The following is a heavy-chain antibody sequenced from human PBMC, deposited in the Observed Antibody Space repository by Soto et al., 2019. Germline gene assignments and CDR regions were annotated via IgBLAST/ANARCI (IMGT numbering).Heavy chain of an antibody. Sequence: SVKVPCKASGGTFSSYAISWVRQAPGQGLEWMGGIIPIFGTANYAQKFQGRVTITADESTSTAYMELSSLRSEDTAVYYCARHIVVVTADAFDIWGQGTMVTVSS. CDR3: ARHIVVVTADAFDI. CDR1: GGTFSSYA. J-gene: IGHJ3*02. D-gene: IGHD2-21*02. CDR2: IIPIFGTA. V-gene: IGHV1-69*13.